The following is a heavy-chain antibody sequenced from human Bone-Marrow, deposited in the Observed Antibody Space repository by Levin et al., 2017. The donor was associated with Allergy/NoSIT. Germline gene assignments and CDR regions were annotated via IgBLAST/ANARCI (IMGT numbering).Heavy chain of an antibody. D-gene: IGHD3-10*01. Sequence: GESLKISCAASGVTVSNNYMSWVRQAPGMGLEWVSVIYSGGSTYYAESVKGRFTISRDNSKNTLYLQMNSLRAEDTAIYYCARDPPGGGYWGQGTLVTVSS. CDR3: ARDPPGGGY. CDR1: GVTVSNNY. J-gene: IGHJ4*02. V-gene: IGHV3-53*01. CDR2: IYSGGST.